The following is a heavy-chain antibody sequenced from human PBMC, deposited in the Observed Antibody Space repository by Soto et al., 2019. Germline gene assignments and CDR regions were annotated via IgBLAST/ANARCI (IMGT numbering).Heavy chain of an antibody. V-gene: IGHV1-69*01. J-gene: IGHJ6*02. D-gene: IGHD6-13*01. Sequence: QVLLVQSSAEVKKPGSSVKVSCKASGGTFTSTALSWVRQAPGQGLEWMGGIIPVLGTPNYAQMFQARLTVTADASTTTVHMELSSLRSDDTAVYYCASSAGLDHLLNYYGLNVWGQGTTVTVSS. CDR3: ASSAGLDHLLNYYGLNV. CDR2: IIPVLGTP. CDR1: GGTFTSTA.